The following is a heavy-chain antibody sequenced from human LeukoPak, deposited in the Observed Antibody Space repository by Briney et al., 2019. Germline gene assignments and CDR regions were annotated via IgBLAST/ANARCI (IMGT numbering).Heavy chain of an antibody. CDR2: IYQSGST. Sequence: PSETLSLTCTVSGGSISSHNWSWIRQPPGKGLEWIGHIYQSGSTNYNPSLKSRVTMSVDTSKNQFSLQLSSVTAADTAVYYCARNTIFGYYYYMDVWGKGTTVTVSS. V-gene: IGHV4-59*11. CDR1: GGSISSHN. J-gene: IGHJ6*03. D-gene: IGHD3-3*01. CDR3: ARNTIFGYYYYMDV.